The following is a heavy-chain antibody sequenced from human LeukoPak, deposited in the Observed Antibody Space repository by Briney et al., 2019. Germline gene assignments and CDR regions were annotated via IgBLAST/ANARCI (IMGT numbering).Heavy chain of an antibody. V-gene: IGHV3-74*01. Sequence: GGSLRLSCTASGFSFSGHWMHWARQLPGKGLVWVSRISPTGSTTSYADSVKGRFTISRDSSRNTLFLHMDTLRAEDTAIYYCAKDRTVGASYWYFDLWGRGTLVTVSS. CDR2: ISPTGSTT. CDR3: AKDRTVGASYWYFDL. CDR1: GFSFSGHW. D-gene: IGHD1-26*01. J-gene: IGHJ2*01.